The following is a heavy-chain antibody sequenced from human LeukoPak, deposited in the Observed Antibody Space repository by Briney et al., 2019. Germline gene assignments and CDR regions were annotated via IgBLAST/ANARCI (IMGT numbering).Heavy chain of an antibody. CDR3: AKGLFNQPLFDY. V-gene: IGHV3-9*03. D-gene: IGHD2-2*01. CDR1: GFTFDDYA. Sequence: GGSLRLSCAASGFTFDDYAMHWVRQAPGKGLEWVSGISWNSDSIGYADSVKGRFTISRDNAKNSLYLQMNSLRAEDMALYYCAKGLFNQPLFDYWGQGTLVTVSS. J-gene: IGHJ4*02. CDR2: ISWNSDSI.